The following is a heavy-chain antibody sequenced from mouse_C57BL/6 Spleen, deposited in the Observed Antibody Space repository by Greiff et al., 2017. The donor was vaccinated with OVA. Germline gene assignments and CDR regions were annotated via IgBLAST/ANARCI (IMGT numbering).Heavy chain of an antibody. J-gene: IGHJ2*01. V-gene: IGHV1-69*01. CDR3: ARIGEWYEGN. CDR1: GYTFTSYW. CDR2: IDPSDSYT. Sequence: QVQLQQPGAELVMPGASVKLSCKASGYTFTSYWMHWVKQRPGQGLEWIGEIDPSDSYTNYNQKFKGKSTLTVDKSSSTAYMQLSSLTSEDSAVYYCARIGEWYEGNWGQGTTLTVSS. D-gene: IGHD2-1*01.